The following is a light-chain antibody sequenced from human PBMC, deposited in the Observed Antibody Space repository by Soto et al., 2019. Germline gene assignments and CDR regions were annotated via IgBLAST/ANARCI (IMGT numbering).Light chain of an antibody. CDR1: XXXXXX. Sequence: DIQMTQSPSSLSASVGDRVTITCRASXXXXXXXNWYQQKPGKAPKLLIYAASSLQNGVPSRFSGXGSGTDFXXXISNLQPEDFATYYCQQSYSPLSITFGQGTRLEIK. CDR3: QQSYSPLSIT. J-gene: IGKJ5*01. V-gene: IGKV1-39*01. CDR2: AAS.